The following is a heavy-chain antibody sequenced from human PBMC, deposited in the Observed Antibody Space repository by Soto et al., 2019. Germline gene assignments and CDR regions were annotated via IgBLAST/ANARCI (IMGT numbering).Heavy chain of an antibody. V-gene: IGHV3-48*02. D-gene: IGHD6-13*01. CDR3: ERGHSSRYNWFDP. CDR1: GFTFSTYT. CDR2: ISSGSSTI. Sequence: PGGSLRLSCAASGFTFSTYTMNWVRQAPGKGLEWVSYISSGSSTIHYADSVRGRFTISRDNAKNSLYMQMNSLRDADTAVYYWERGHSSRYNWFDPWRQLHLVTVSS. J-gene: IGHJ5*02.